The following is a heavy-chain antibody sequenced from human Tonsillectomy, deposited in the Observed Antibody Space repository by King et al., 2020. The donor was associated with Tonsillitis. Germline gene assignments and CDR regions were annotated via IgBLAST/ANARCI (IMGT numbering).Heavy chain of an antibody. CDR1: GFTFSNSW. CDR3: TPLEPVNYGMDV. D-gene: IGHD1-1*01. J-gene: IGHJ6*02. Sequence: VQLVESGGGLVQPGGSLRLSCAATGFTFSNSWMHWVRQAPGKGLVWVSRINSDGRSVSYADSVKGRFTISRDNAKNTLYLQMNSLRGEDTAVYYCTPLEPVNYGMDVWGQGTTVTVSS. V-gene: IGHV3-74*01. CDR2: INSDGRSV.